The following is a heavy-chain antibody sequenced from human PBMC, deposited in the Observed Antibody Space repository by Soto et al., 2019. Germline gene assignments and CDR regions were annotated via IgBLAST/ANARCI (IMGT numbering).Heavy chain of an antibody. CDR2: INHSGST. D-gene: IGHD4-17*01. CDR3: ARHYYGDRQGFFFAY. CDR1: GGSFSGYY. V-gene: IGHV4-34*01. Sequence: SETLSLTFAVYGGSFSGYYWSWIRQPPGKALKWTGEINHSGSTNYNPSLKSRVTISVDTSKNQFSLKLSSVTAEDKAVYYCARHYYGDRQGFFFAYWGQGALVTVPS. J-gene: IGHJ4*02.